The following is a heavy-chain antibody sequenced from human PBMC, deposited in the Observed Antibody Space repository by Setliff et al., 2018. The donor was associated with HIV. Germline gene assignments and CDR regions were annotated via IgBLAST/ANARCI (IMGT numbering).Heavy chain of an antibody. Sequence: SVKVSCKASGGTFSRYTIAWVRQAPGQGLDWVGGLIPFFGTANYAQKFQGRVTIATDEYASTAYMELSSLTSEDTAVYYCARGTAPRPASVLEFLEWLFPNWFDPWGQGTLVTVSS. J-gene: IGHJ5*02. V-gene: IGHV1-69*05. CDR2: LIPFFGTA. CDR1: GGTFSRYT. D-gene: IGHD3-3*02. CDR3: ARGTAPRPASVLEFLEWLFPNWFDP.